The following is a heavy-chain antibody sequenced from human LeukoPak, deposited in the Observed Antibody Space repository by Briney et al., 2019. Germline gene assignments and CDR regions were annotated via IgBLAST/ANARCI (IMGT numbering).Heavy chain of an antibody. CDR3: ARFYNLFSAFDY. V-gene: IGHV4-34*01. CDR2: IKHTGTT. CDR1: GGSFSGSS. J-gene: IGHJ4*02. D-gene: IGHD5-24*01. Sequence: PSETLSLTCVVYGGSFSGSSWHWIPQPPERGLEWIGEIKHTGTTNYNPSLNSRLTISQDTSKNQFSLKLRSVTAADTAVYYCARFYNLFSAFDYWGQGILVTVSS.